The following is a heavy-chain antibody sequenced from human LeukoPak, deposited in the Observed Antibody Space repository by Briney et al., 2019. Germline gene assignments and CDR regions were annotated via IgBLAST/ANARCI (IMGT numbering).Heavy chain of an antibody. V-gene: IGHV1-8*01. J-gene: IGHJ5*02. CDR1: GYTFTSYH. Sequence: ASVKVSCKASGYTFTSYHINWVRQATGQGLEWVGWMNPNNGDIGYAQKFQGRVTMTRKTSIGTAYMELSSLRSEDTAIYYCVRAPPGPTTSASWAKGPLVTVS. CDR3: VRAPPGPTTSAS. D-gene: IGHD1/OR15-1a*01. CDR2: MNPNNGDI.